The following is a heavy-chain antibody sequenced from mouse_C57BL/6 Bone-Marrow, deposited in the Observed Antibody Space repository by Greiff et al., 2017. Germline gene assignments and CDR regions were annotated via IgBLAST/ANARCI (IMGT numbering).Heavy chain of an antibody. J-gene: IGHJ2*01. CDR3: ARYDGYFYYFDY. V-gene: IGHV1-76*01. D-gene: IGHD2-3*01. Sequence: VKLMESGAELVRPGASVKLSCKASGYTFTDYYINWVKQRPGQGLEWIARIYPGSGNTYYNEKFKGKATLTAEKSSSTAYMQLSSLTSEDSAVYLCARYDGYFYYFDYWGQGTTLTVSS. CDR1: GYTFTDYY. CDR2: IYPGSGNT.